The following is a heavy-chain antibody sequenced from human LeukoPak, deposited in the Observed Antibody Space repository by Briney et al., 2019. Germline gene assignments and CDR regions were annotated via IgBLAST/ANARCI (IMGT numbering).Heavy chain of an antibody. V-gene: IGHV3-21*01. CDR3: ASVHYAMDV. CDR2: ISGSTIYI. CDR1: GFTFSSFA. Sequence: GGSLRLSCAASGFTFSSFAMSWVRQAPGKGLEWVSSISGSTIYIHYADSVKGRFTISRDNAKNSLYLQMNSLRAEDTAVYYCASVHYAMDVWGQGTTVTVSS. J-gene: IGHJ6*02.